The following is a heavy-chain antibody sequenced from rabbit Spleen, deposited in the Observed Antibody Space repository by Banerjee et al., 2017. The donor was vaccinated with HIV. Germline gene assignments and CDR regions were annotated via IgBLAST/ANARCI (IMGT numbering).Heavy chain of an antibody. V-gene: IGHV1S47*01. Sequence: QEQLVESGGGLVQPGGSLKLSCKASGFDFTNYGVTWVRQAPGKGLEWIGYIEPIFGNTYYATWVNGRFTISSHNAQNTLYLQLNSLTAADTATYFCARGYANSSSGLPTYYFNLWGPGTLVTVS. CDR3: ARGYANSSSGLPTYYFNL. CDR2: IEPIFGNT. CDR1: GFDFTNYG. D-gene: IGHD1-1*01. J-gene: IGHJ4*01.